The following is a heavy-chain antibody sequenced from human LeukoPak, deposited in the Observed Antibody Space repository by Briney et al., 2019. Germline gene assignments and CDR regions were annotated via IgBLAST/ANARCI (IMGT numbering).Heavy chain of an antibody. CDR1: GFTFTTFW. CDR2: INEDGSEE. V-gene: IGHV3-7*01. Sequence: GGSLRLSCVASGFTFTTFWMAWVRQAPGKGLEWVANINEDGSEERYVDSVQGRFIISRDNTERSLYLQMNSLRAEDTAVYYCAASGWLYWGQGTLVTVSS. D-gene: IGHD6-19*01. J-gene: IGHJ4*02. CDR3: AASGWLY.